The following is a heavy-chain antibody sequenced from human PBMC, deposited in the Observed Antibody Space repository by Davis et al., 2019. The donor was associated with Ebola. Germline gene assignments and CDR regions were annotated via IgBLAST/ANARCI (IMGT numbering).Heavy chain of an antibody. Sequence: SVKVSCKASGYTFTSYGISWVRQAPGQGHEWMGGIIPILGIANYAQKFQGRVTITADESTSTAYMELSSLRSEDTAVYYCARDLGNTGAFDYWGQGTLVTVSS. V-gene: IGHV1-69*10. J-gene: IGHJ4*02. CDR3: ARDLGNTGAFDY. CDR1: GYTFTSYG. CDR2: IIPILGIA. D-gene: IGHD7-27*01.